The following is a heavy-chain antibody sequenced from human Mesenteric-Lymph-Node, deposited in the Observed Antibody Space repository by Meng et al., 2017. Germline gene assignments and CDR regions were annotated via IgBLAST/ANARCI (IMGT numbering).Heavy chain of an antibody. Sequence: SETLSLTCAISGDSVSSNSAAWNWIRQSPSRGLEWLGRAYYRSKWYIDYAVSVKSRIAINPDTFKNQFSLQLNSVTAADTAVYYCARDRGWELRSSGYWGQGTLVTVSS. CDR2: AYYRSKWYI. V-gene: IGHV6-1*01. CDR1: GDSVSSNSAA. D-gene: IGHD1-26*01. CDR3: ARDRGWELRSSGY. J-gene: IGHJ4*02.